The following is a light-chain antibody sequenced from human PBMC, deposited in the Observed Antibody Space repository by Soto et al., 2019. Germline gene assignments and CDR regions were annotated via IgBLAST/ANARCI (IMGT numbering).Light chain of an antibody. CDR3: QVWDSSTAV. Sequence: YELTQPLSVSVALGQTASITCGGNNLGTKNVHWYQQKPGQAPVLVIYADSNRPSEIPERFSGSNSGTAATLTISRAQAGDEADYYCQVWDSSTAVFGGGTKLTVL. CDR1: NLGTKN. CDR2: ADS. J-gene: IGLJ3*02. V-gene: IGLV3-9*01.